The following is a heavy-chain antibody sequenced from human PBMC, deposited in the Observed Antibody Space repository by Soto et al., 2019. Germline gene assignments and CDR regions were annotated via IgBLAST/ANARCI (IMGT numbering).Heavy chain of an antibody. D-gene: IGHD2-15*01. CDR1: GGSISNYY. J-gene: IGHJ5*02. CDR3: ARYGGYCSGYSGSRWFDP. V-gene: IGHV4-59*01. CDR2: IYYSGST. Sequence: QVQLQESGPGLVKPSETLSLTCTVSGGSISNYYWSWIRQPPGKGLEWIGYIYYSGSTNYNPSLKSRVTISADTSKNHFGLKLTSVTAADTAVYYCARYGGYCSGYSGSRWFDPWGQGTLVTVSS.